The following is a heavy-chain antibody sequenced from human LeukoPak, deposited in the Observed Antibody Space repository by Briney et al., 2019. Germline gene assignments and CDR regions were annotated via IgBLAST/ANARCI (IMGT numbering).Heavy chain of an antibody. V-gene: IGHV3-33*01. J-gene: IGHJ4*02. CDR3: ARDLTAIAVAGPLY. Sequence: PGGSLRLSCAAPGFTFSSYGMHWVRQAPGKGLEWVAVIWYDGSNKYYADSVKGRFTISRDNSKNTLYLQMNSLRAEDTAVYYCARDLTAIAVAGPLYWGQGTLVTVSS. CDR1: GFTFSSYG. D-gene: IGHD6-19*01. CDR2: IWYDGSNK.